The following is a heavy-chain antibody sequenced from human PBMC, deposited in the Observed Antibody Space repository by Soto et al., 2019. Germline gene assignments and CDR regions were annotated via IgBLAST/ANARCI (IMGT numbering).Heavy chain of an antibody. D-gene: IGHD3-22*01. CDR1: GGTFSSYA. CDR3: AREHWDYYDSSGYQQGAAYFDY. J-gene: IGHJ4*02. V-gene: IGHV1-69*13. CDR2: IIPIFGTA. Sequence: ASVKVSCKASGGTFSSYAISWVRQAPGQGLEWMGGIIPIFGTANYAQKFQGRVTITADESTSTDYMELSSLRSEDTAVYYCAREHWDYYDSSGYQQGAAYFDYWGQGTLVTVSS.